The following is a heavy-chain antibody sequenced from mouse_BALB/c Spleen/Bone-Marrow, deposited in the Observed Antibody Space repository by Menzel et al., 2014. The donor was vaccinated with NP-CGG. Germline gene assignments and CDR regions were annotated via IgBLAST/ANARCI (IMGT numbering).Heavy chain of an antibody. V-gene: IGHV5-15*02. CDR1: GFTFSDYG. CDR2: ISNLAYSI. CDR3: ARDYYGSSYWYFDV. Sequence: EVKLVESGGGLVQPGGSRKLSCAASGFTFSDYGVAWVRQAPGKGPEGVAFISNLAYSIYYADTVTGRFTISRENAKNTLYLEMSSLRSEDTAMYYCARDYYGSSYWYFDVWGAGTTVTVSS. D-gene: IGHD1-1*01. J-gene: IGHJ1*01.